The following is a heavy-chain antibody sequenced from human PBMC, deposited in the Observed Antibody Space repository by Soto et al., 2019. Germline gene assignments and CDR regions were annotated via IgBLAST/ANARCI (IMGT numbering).Heavy chain of an antibody. CDR2: IYAGAST. CDR3: VRDNWPGGYFDH. Sequence: GGSLRLSCAASGFIVSRNYMSLVRQAPGKGLECVSVIYAGASTYYADSVKGRFTISRDNSKNTLYLQMNGLRAEDTAVYYCVRDNWPGGYFDHWGQGTLVTVSS. CDR1: GFIVSRNY. V-gene: IGHV3-53*01. J-gene: IGHJ4*02. D-gene: IGHD3-10*01.